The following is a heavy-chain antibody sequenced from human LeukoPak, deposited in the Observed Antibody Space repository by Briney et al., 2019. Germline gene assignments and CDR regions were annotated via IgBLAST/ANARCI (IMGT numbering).Heavy chain of an antibody. V-gene: IGHV4-59*06. J-gene: IGHJ4*02. CDR2: IYYSGST. D-gene: IGHD3-10*01. CDR1: GGSISSYY. CDR3: ARIVRRSPTKDY. Sequence: KPSETLSLTCTVSGGSISSYYWSWIRQPPGKGLEWIGYIYYSGSTYYNPSLKSRVTISVDTSKNQFSLKLSSVTAADTAVYYCARIVRRSPTKDYWGQGTLVTVSS.